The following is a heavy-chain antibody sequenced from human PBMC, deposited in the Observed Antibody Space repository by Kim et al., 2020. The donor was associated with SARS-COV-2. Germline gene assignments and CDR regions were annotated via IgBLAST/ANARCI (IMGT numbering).Heavy chain of an antibody. J-gene: IGHJ4*02. D-gene: IGHD3-22*01. CDR3: ARFERYDSSGYLLDY. CDR1: GYSFTSYW. CDR2: IDPSDSYT. V-gene: IGHV5-10-1*01. Sequence: GESLKISCKGSGYSFTSYWISWVRQMPGKGLEWMGRIDPSDSYTNYSPSFQGHVTISADKSISTAYLQWSSLKASDTAMYYCARFERYDSSGYLLDYWGQGTLVTVSS.